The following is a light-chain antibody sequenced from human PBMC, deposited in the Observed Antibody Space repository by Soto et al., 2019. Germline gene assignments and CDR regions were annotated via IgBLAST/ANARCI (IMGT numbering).Light chain of an antibody. J-gene: IGKJ5*01. CDR2: DAS. CDR3: QQRSSWPWGVT. Sequence: EIVLTQSPATLSLSPGERATLSCRASQSVSSYLAWYQQKPGQAPRLLIYDASNRATGIPARFSGSGSGTDFTLTISSLEPEDFAVYYCQQRSSWPWGVTFGQGTRLEIK. CDR1: QSVSSY. V-gene: IGKV3-11*01.